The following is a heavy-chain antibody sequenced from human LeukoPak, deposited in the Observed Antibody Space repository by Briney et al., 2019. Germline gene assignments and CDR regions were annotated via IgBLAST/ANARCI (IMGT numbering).Heavy chain of an antibody. Sequence: GVSLRLSCAASGFTFNGYTMHWVRQAPGKGLEWVSLITWDGGSTFYADSVKGRFTISRDNINNFLFLQMNSLRTEDTALYYCAKERLRYFDSWGQGTLVTVSS. CDR3: AKERLRYFDS. V-gene: IGHV3-43*01. CDR1: GFTFNGYT. J-gene: IGHJ4*02. D-gene: IGHD5-12*01. CDR2: ITWDGGST.